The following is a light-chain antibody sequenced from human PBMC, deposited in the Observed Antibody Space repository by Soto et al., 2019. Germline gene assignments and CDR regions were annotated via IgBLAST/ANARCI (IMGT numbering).Light chain of an antibody. V-gene: IGLV2-18*01. CDR1: SSNFSSYNG. J-gene: IGLJ1*01. CDR2: EVN. CDR3: SLYTTDSTYV. Sequence: QSALPQPPSVSGSPGQSVAISCAGTSSNFSSYNGVSWYQRPPGTGPKLIIYEVNNRPSGVPDRFSGSKPGNTASLTISGLQAEDDAEYYCSLYTTDSTYVFGTGTKVTVL.